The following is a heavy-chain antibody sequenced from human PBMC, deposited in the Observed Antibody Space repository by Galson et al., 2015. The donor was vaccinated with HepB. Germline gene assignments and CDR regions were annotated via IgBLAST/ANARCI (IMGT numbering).Heavy chain of an antibody. CDR2: ISGSGGST. J-gene: IGHJ4*02. D-gene: IGHD1-14*01. Sequence: SLRLSCAASGFTFSSYAMSWVRQAPGEGLEWVSAISGSGGSTYYADSVKGRFTLSRDNSKNTLYLQMNSLGAEDTALDYCVPGAGSEHDYWGQGTLVTVAS. CDR3: VPGAGSEHDY. V-gene: IGHV3-23*01. CDR1: GFTFSSYA.